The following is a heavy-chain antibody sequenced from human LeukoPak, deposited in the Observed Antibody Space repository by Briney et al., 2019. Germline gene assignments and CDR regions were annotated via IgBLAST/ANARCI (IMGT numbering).Heavy chain of an antibody. J-gene: IGHJ4*02. CDR2: ISSDGSSK. CDR3: ATGRYYDGSGYSLVDS. CDR1: GFTFSTSP. V-gene: IGHV3-30-3*01. Sequence: PGGSLRLSCAASGFTFSTSPMHWVRQAPGKGLEWGSVISSDGSSKYYSDSVKGRFTISRDNHQNTLYQQMDSLRAEDTAVYYCATGRYYDGSGYSLVDSWGQGTLVTVSS. D-gene: IGHD3-22*01.